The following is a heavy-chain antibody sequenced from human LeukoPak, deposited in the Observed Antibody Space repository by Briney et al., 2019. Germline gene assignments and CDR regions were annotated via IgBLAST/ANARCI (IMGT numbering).Heavy chain of an antibody. D-gene: IGHD3-22*01. V-gene: IGHV4-34*01. CDR1: GGSFSDYY. Sequence: SETLSLTCAVYGGSFSDYYWSWIRQPPGKGLEWIGEINHSGSTNYNPSLNSRVTISVDTSKNQFSLKLSSVTAADTAVYYCARRRSGYYPLYFDYWGQGTLVTVPS. CDR2: INHSGST. J-gene: IGHJ4*02. CDR3: ARRRSGYYPLYFDY.